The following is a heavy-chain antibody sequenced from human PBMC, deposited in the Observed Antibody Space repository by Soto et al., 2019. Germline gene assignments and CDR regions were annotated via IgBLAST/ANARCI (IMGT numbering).Heavy chain of an antibody. CDR1: VFTFSSYS. CDR3: ASIRITSWDYYGMDV. V-gene: IGHV3-30-3*01. J-gene: IGHJ6*01. CDR2: ISYDGSNK. D-gene: IGHD3-16*01. Sequence: VGSLRLSCAASVFTFSSYSMHCVRHSPGKGLEWVAVISYDGSNKYYADSVKGRFTISRDNSKNTLYLQMNSLRAEDTAVYYCASIRITSWDYYGMDVLGQGTTVTVSS.